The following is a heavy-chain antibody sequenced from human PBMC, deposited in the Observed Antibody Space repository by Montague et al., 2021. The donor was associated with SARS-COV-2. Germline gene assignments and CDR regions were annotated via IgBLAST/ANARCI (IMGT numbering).Heavy chain of an antibody. CDR3: ARVAFDGGYDSVPWDV. CDR1: GGSISSAGYY. V-gene: IGHV4-31*03. J-gene: IGHJ6*02. Sequence: TLSLTCTVSGGSISSAGYYWSWIRQHPGKGLEWIGCIYYSGSTYYNPSLKSRVTISVDTSKNQFSLKLSSVTAADTAVYYCARVAFDGGYDSVPWDVWGQGTTVTVSS. CDR2: IYYSGST. D-gene: IGHD5-12*01.